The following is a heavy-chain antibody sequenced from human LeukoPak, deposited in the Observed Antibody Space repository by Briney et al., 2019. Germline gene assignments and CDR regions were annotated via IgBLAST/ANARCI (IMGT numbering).Heavy chain of an antibody. D-gene: IGHD2-15*01. CDR1: GFTFSSYA. CDR3: ARDVVVVAATTNYYYYYMDV. J-gene: IGHJ6*03. Sequence: GGSLRLSCAASGFTFSSYAMSWVRQAPGKGLVWVSRINSDGSSTSYADSVKGRFTISRDNAKNTLYLQMNSLRAEDTAVYYCARDVVVVAATTNYYYYYMDVWGKGTTVTVSS. V-gene: IGHV3-74*01. CDR2: INSDGSST.